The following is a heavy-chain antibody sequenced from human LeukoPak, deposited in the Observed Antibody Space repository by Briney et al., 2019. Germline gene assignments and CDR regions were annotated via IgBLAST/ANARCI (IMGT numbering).Heavy chain of an antibody. CDR2: IYHSGST. CDR1: GGSISSSNW. D-gene: IGHD3-22*01. Sequence: SETLSLTCAVSGGSISSSNWWSWVRQPPGKGLEWIREIYHSGSTNYNPSLKSRVTISVDKSKNQFSLKLSSVTAADTAVYYCSREGSGYLFDYWGQGTLVTVSS. J-gene: IGHJ4*02. CDR3: SREGSGYLFDY. V-gene: IGHV4-4*02.